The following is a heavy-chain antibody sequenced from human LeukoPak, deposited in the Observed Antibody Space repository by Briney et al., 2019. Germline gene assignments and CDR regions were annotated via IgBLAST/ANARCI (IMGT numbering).Heavy chain of an antibody. Sequence: ASVKVSCKASGYTFTSYYMHWVRQAPGQGLEWMGIINPSGGSTSYAQKFHGRVTMTRDTSTTTVYMELSSLRSEDTAVYYCASVNVDTASVDYWGQGTMVTVPS. J-gene: IGHJ4*02. CDR1: GYTFTSYY. D-gene: IGHD5-18*01. CDR3: ASVNVDTASVDY. CDR2: INPSGGST. V-gene: IGHV1-46*01.